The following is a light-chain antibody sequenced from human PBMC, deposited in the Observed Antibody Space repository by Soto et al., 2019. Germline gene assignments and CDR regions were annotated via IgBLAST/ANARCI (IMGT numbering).Light chain of an antibody. Sequence: ETVLTQSPATLSLSPGERVTLSCRASQNVSRSLAWYQQKPGQAPRLLIYDASNRATGIPARFSGSGSGTDFTLTISSLEPEDFAVYYCQQRSNFLTFGGGTKVEIK. CDR3: QQRSNFLT. V-gene: IGKV3-11*01. CDR1: QNVSRS. CDR2: DAS. J-gene: IGKJ4*01.